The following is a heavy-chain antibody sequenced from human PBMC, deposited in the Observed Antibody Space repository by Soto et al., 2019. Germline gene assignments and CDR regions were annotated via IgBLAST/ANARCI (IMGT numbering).Heavy chain of an antibody. D-gene: IGHD3-10*01. J-gene: IGHJ3*02. CDR1: GYSFTSYW. CDR3: ASPSITMVRGVILGAFDI. CDR2: IYPGDSDT. Sequence: PGESLKISCKGSGYSFTSYWIGWVRQMPGKGLEWMGIIYPGDSDTRYSPSFQGQVTISADKSISPAYLQWSSLKASDTAMYYCASPSITMVRGVILGAFDIWGQGTMVTVPS. V-gene: IGHV5-51*01.